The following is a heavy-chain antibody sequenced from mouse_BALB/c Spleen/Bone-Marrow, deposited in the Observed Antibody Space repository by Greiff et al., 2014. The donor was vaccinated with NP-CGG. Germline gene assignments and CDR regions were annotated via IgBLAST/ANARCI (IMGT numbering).Heavy chain of an antibody. CDR2: ISDGGSYT. CDR3: ASGGQLGAMDY. CDR1: GFTFSDYY. D-gene: IGHD3-2*01. Sequence: EVQGVESGGGLVKPGGSLKLSCAASGFTFSDYYMYWVRQTPEKRLEWVATISDGGSYTYYPDSVKGRFTISRDNAKNNLYLQMSSLKSEDTAMYYCASGGQLGAMDYWGQGTSVTVSS. J-gene: IGHJ4*01. V-gene: IGHV5-4*02.